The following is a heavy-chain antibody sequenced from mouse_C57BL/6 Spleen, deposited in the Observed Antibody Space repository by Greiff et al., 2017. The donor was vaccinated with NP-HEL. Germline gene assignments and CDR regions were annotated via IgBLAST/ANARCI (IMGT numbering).Heavy chain of an antibody. CDR1: GFTFSDYG. D-gene: IGHD1-1*01. Sequence: EVQLVESGGGLVKPGGSLKLSCAASGFTFSDYGMHWVRQAPEKGLEWVAYISRGSSTIYYADTVKGRSTISRDNAKNTLFLQLTSLRSEDTAMYYCAISYYYGGSFDYWGQGTTLTVSS. CDR3: AISYYYGGSFDY. CDR2: ISRGSSTI. J-gene: IGHJ2*01. V-gene: IGHV5-17*01.